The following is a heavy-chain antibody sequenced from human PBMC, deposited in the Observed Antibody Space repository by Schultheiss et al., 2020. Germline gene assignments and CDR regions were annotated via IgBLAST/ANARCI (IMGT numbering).Heavy chain of an antibody. CDR1: GGSISSGDYY. Sequence: SETLSLTCTVSGGSISSGDYYWSWIRQPAGKGLKWIGYIYYSGSTNYNPSLKSRVTISIDTSNNQVSLKLNSVTAADTAVYYCGCLGAAVNFYGMDVWGQGTTVTVSS. V-gene: IGHV4-61*10. CDR2: IYYSGST. CDR3: GCLGAAVNFYGMDV. D-gene: IGHD3-16*01. J-gene: IGHJ6*02.